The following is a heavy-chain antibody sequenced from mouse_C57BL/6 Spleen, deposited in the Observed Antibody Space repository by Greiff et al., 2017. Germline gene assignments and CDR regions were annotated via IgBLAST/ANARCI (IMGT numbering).Heavy chain of an antibody. CDR3: ARSWGRVYFDY. J-gene: IGHJ2*01. Sequence: QVQLQQPGAELVKPGASVKLSCKASGYTFTSYWMHCVKQRPGQGLEWIGMIHPNSGSTNYNEKFKSKATLTVDKSSSTAYMQLSSLTSEDSAVYYCARSWGRVYFDYWGQGTTLTVSS. D-gene: IGHD3-1*01. CDR2: IHPNSGST. CDR1: GYTFTSYW. V-gene: IGHV1-64*01.